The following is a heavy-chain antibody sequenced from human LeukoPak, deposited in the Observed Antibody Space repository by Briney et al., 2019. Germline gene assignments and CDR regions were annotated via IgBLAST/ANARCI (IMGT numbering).Heavy chain of an antibody. Sequence: QPGGSLRLSCAASGFTVSSNYMSWVRQAPGKGLEWVSVIYSGGSTYYADSVKGRFTISRDNSKNTLYLQMNSLRAEDTAVYYCARDFIRPDHVMAPADYWGQGTLVTVSS. V-gene: IGHV3-66*01. CDR3: ARDFIRPDHVMAPADY. CDR1: GFTVSSNY. CDR2: IYSGGST. D-gene: IGHD3-16*01. J-gene: IGHJ4*02.